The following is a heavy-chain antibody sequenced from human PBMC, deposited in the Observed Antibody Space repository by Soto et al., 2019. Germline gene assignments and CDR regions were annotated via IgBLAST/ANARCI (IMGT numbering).Heavy chain of an antibody. J-gene: IGHJ1*01. CDR1: GGTFSGYA. V-gene: IGHV1-69*01. CDR2: IIPLLGIT. CDR3: ARDPGRITGTTSSEDFQH. Sequence: QAQLMQSGAEVKKPGSSVKVSCKASGGTFSGYAINWVRQAPGQGLEWMGGIIPLLGITDYGQKFQGRITIAADESTGTAYMDLRGLRSEDTAVYYCARDPGRITGTTSSEDFQHWGQGTLVSVSS. D-gene: IGHD1-20*01.